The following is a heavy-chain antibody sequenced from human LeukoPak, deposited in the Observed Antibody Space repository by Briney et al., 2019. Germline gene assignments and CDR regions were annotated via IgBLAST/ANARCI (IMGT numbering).Heavy chain of an antibody. J-gene: IGHJ3*01. D-gene: IGHD5-24*01. CDR3: ARIRDGYNDAYDV. CDR2: INPGGGNT. Sequence: ASVKVSCKASGYTFANYYMHWVRQAPGQGLEWMGLINPGGGNTNYAQNFQGRVTMTRDTSTSTVYMELSSLRSEDTAIYYCARIRDGYNDAYDVWGQGTVVTVPS. V-gene: IGHV1-46*01. CDR1: GYTFANYY.